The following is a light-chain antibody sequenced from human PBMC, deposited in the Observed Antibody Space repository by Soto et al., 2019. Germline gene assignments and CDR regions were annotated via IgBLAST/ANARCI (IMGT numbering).Light chain of an antibody. V-gene: IGKV3-20*01. CDR2: GPS. CDR1: QSVPKNY. CDR3: HQYATYPQT. J-gene: IGKJ1*01. Sequence: EIVLTQSPGTLSLSPGEIATLSCRASQSVPKNYLAWYQQKPGQAPRLLIYGPSSRATGIPDRFSGSGSGTEFTLSISRLEPEDFAVYYCHQYATYPQTFGQGTKVEIK.